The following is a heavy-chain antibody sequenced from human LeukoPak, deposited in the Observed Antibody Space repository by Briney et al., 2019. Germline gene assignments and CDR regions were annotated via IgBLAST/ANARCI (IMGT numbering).Heavy chain of an antibody. CDR2: INPNSGGT. Sequence: GASVKVSCKASGYTFTGYYMHWVRQAPGQGLEWVGWINPNSGGTNYAQKFQGRVTMTRDTSISTAYMELSRLRSDDTAVYYCARDTGIVGATTADEFDYWGQGTLVTVSS. CDR1: GYTFTGYY. V-gene: IGHV1-2*02. J-gene: IGHJ4*02. D-gene: IGHD1-26*01. CDR3: ARDTGIVGATTADEFDY.